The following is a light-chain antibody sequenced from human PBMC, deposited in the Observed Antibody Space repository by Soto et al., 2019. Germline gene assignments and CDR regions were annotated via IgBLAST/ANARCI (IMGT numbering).Light chain of an antibody. CDR1: QSISSW. J-gene: IGKJ1*01. V-gene: IGKV1-5*01. CDR2: DAS. Sequence: DIQMTQSPSTLSASVGDRVTITCRASQSISSWLAWYQQKPGKAPKLLIYDASSLESGVPSRFSGSGSGTEFTLTISSLQPDNFATYYCQPYNSLWGTFGQGTKVDIK. CDR3: QPYNSLWGT.